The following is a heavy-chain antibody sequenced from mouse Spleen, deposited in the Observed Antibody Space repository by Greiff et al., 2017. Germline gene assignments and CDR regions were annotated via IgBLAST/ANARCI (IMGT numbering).Heavy chain of an antibody. Sequence: EVKLVESGGGLVKPGGSLKLSCEASGFTFSDYGMHWVRQAPEKGLEWVAYISSGSSTIYYADTVKGRFTISRDNAKNTLFLQMTSLRSEDTAMYYCARDGRNDYGFDYWGQGTTLTVSS. CDR3: ARDGRNDYGFDY. J-gene: IGHJ2*01. CDR2: ISSGSSTI. V-gene: IGHV5-17*01. CDR1: GFTFSDYG. D-gene: IGHD2-4*01.